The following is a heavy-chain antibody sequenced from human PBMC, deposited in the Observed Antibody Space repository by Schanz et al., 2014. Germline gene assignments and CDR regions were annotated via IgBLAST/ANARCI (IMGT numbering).Heavy chain of an antibody. D-gene: IGHD6-6*01. CDR2: INWNGGST. Sequence: EVQLVESGGGVVRPGGSLRLSCAASGFGFDDYAMSWVRQAPGKGLEWVSGINWNGGSTGYADSVKGRFTISRDNAKNSLYLEMNSLRAGDTAFYHCARGSSASLSRVWFDLWGQGTLVTASS. J-gene: IGHJ5*02. V-gene: IGHV3-20*01. CDR3: ARGSSASLSRVWFDL. CDR1: GFGFDDYA.